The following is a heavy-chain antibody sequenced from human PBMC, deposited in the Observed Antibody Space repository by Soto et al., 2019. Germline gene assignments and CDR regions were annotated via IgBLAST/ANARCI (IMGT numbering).Heavy chain of an antibody. CDR3: AKGLKSLVYSGSKFGY. CDR2: ISYDGSNK. Sequence: GGSLRLSCAASGFTFSSYGMHWVRQAPGKGLEWVAVISYDGSNKYYADSVKGRFTISRDNSKNTLYLQMNSLRAEDTAVYYCAKGLKSLVYSGSKFGYWGQGTLVTVSS. D-gene: IGHD5-12*01. V-gene: IGHV3-30*18. CDR1: GFTFSSYG. J-gene: IGHJ4*02.